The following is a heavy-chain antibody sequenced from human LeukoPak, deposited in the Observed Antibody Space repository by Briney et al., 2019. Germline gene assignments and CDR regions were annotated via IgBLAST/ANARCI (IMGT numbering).Heavy chain of an antibody. V-gene: IGHV3-30*02. CDR1: GFTFSSYG. J-gene: IGHJ4*02. D-gene: IGHD2-2*01. CDR2: IRYDGSNK. Sequence: GGSLRLSCAASGFTFSSYGMHWVRQAPGKGLEWVAFIRYDGSNKYYADSVKGRFTISRDNSKNTLYLQMNSLRAEDTAVYYCAAPGGYCSSTSCYDYDYWGQGTLVTVSS. CDR3: AAPGGYCSSTSCYDYDY.